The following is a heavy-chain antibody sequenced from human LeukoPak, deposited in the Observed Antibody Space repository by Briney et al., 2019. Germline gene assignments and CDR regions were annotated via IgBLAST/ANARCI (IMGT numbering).Heavy chain of an antibody. CDR2: ISYDGSSK. CDR3: ARGPGAFDI. V-gene: IGHV3-30*03. CDR1: GFTFSSFG. Sequence: GRSLRLSCAASGFTFSSFGMHWVRQAPGKGLEWVAVISYDGSSKYYADSVKGRFTISRDNSKNTLFLQMNSLRAEDTAVYYCARGPGAFDIWGQGTMVTVSS. D-gene: IGHD2-2*01. J-gene: IGHJ3*02.